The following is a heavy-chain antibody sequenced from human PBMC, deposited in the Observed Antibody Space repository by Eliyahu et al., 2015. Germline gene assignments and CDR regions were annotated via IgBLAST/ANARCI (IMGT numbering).Heavy chain of an antibody. V-gene: IGHV1-46*01. CDR3: ARESLVLVAAAGTHIDY. J-gene: IGHJ4*02. CDR2: INPSGGST. Sequence: QVQLVQSGAEVKKPXASVKVSCKASGYTFTXXYXXWVRQAPGQGLEWMXIINPSGGSTSYXQKFQGRVTMTRDTSTSTVYMELSSLRSEDTAVYYCARESLVLVAAAGTHIDYWGQGTLVTVSS. D-gene: IGHD6-13*01. CDR1: GYTFTXXY.